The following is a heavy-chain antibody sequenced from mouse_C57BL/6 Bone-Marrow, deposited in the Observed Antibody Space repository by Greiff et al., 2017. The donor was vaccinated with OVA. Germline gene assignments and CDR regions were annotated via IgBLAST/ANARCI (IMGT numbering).Heavy chain of an antibody. CDR1: GYTFTSYW. CDR3: AIELSAYAMDY. CDR2: IHPSDSDT. V-gene: IGHV1-74*01. Sequence: VQLQQPGAELVKPGASVKVSCKASGYTFTSYWMHWVKQRPGQGLEWIGRIHPSDSDTNYNQKFKGKATLTVDKSSSTAYMKLCSLTSEDAAVYDCAIELSAYAMDYWGQGTSVTVSS. D-gene: IGHD1-1*02. J-gene: IGHJ4*01.